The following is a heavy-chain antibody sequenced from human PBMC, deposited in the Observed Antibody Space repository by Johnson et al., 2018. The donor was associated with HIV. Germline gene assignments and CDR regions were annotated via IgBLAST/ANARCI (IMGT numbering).Heavy chain of an antibody. V-gene: IGHV3-9*01. D-gene: IGHD4-17*01. Sequence: VQLVESGGGLVQPGGSLRLSCAASGFIFNNHGMNWVRQAPGKGLEWVSGLSWNSGSIGYADSVTGRFTISRDTAKNTLYLQMNSLRAEDTAVYYCARDHPGRSHAFDIWGQGTMVTVSS. CDR1: GFIFNNHG. J-gene: IGHJ3*02. CDR2: LSWNSGSI. CDR3: ARDHPGRSHAFDI.